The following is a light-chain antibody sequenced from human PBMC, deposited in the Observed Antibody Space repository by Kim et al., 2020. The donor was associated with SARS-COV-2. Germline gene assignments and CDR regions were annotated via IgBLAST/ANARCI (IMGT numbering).Light chain of an antibody. J-gene: IGLJ2*01. Sequence: GQRVTNSCSGSSSNIGSNNVNWYQQLPGTAPKLLISSNNQRPSGVPDRFSGSKSGTSASLAISGLQSEDEADYYCAAWDDSLNGVVFGGGTQLTVL. V-gene: IGLV1-44*01. CDR2: SNN. CDR1: SSNIGSNN. CDR3: AAWDDSLNGVV.